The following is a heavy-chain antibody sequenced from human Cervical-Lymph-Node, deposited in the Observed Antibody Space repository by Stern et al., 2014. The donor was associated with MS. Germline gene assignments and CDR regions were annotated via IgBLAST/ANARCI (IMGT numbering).Heavy chain of an antibody. D-gene: IGHD3-3*01. Sequence: EVQLVESGGGLVKPGGSLRLSCAASGVIFSDAWMTWVRQAPGKGLEWVGRIKAKSEGWTTGYAAPVEGRFTIARDESSNTVYLQMNSLKIDDTAVYYCTTGGDFWSGFYLDNWGQGTLVTVSS. J-gene: IGHJ4*02. CDR3: TTGGDFWSGFYLDN. V-gene: IGHV3-15*01. CDR1: GVIFSDAW. CDR2: IKAKSEGWTT.